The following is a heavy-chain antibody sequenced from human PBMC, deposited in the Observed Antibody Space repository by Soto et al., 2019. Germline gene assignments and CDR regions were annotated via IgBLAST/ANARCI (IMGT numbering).Heavy chain of an antibody. J-gene: IGHJ6*02. V-gene: IGHV1-46*01. Sequence: ASVKVYCKASGYTFPNSYIHWVRQALGQGLERMGIINPSGGSTSYAQKFQGRVTMTRDTSTSTVYMEVSSLRSDDTAVYYCARGCWTNHYYGTNVGGQGTTVTVSS. CDR3: ARGCWTNHYYGTNV. CDR2: INPSGGST. CDR1: GYTFPNSY. D-gene: IGHD3-3*01.